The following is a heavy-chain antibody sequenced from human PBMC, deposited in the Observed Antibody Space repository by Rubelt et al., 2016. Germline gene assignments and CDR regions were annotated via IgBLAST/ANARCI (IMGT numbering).Heavy chain of an antibody. CDR3: AKGGNVVVTARLYYFDY. CDR1: GFTFSSYG. J-gene: IGHJ4*02. CDR2: IRYDGSNK. D-gene: IGHD2-21*02. Sequence: VQLVESGGGVVQPGGSLRLSCAASGFTFSSYGMHWVRQAPGKGLEGVAFIRYDGSNKYYADSVKGRFTIARDNSKNTLYLQMNSLRAEDTAVYYCAKGGNVVVTARLYYFDYWGQGTLVTVSS. V-gene: IGHV3-30*02.